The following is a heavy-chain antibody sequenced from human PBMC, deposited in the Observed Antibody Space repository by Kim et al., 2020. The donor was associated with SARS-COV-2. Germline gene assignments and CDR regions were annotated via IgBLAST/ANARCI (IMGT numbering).Heavy chain of an antibody. V-gene: IGHV3-30*18. J-gene: IGHJ4*02. CDR2: ISYDGSNI. Sequence: GGSLRLSCAASGFTFRSFGMHWVRQAPGKGLEWVAVISYDGSNIYYADSVKGRFTISRDNSKNTLFLEMNSLRAEDTAVYYCAKAWARSSYYPYFESWGQGTLVTVSS. CDR1: GFTFRSFG. D-gene: IGHD3-22*01. CDR3: AKAWARSSYYPYFES.